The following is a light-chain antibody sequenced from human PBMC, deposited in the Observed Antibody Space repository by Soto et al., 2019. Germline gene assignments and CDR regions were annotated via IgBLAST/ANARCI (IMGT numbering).Light chain of an antibody. CDR1: QSVSSN. CDR2: GAS. CDR3: QQYNNWPPQIT. Sequence: EIVVTQSPATLSVSPGGGVTLSCRASQSVSSNLAWYQQKPGQAPRLLIYGASTRATGIPARFSGSGSGTEFTLTISSLQSEDFAVYYCQQYNNWPPQITFGQGTRLAI. V-gene: IGKV3D-15*01. J-gene: IGKJ5*01.